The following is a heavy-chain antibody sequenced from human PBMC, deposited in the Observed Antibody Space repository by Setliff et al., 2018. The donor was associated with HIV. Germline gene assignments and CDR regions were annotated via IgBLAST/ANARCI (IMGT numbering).Heavy chain of an antibody. CDR1: GYTFTSYD. Sequence: ASVKVSCKASGYTFTSYDINWVRQATGQGLEWMGGIIPILGTPKYAQKFQGRVTITADESTSTAYMELNSLRAEDTAVYHCARDRAGYYERYWHFDLWGRGTLVTVS. CDR3: ARDRAGYYERYWHFDL. D-gene: IGHD3-22*01. J-gene: IGHJ2*01. CDR2: IIPILGTP. V-gene: IGHV1-69*13.